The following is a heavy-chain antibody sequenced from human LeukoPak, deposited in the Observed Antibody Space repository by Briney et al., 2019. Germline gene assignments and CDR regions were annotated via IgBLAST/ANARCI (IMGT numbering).Heavy chain of an antibody. Sequence: QSGGSLRLSCAASGLRFRNYGMHWVRQAPGKGLEWVAVIWYDGSNQYYVDSVKGRFTVSRDNAKNTLYLQMNSLRAEDTAVYYCATDRNSGKYSDYWGQGTLVTVSS. J-gene: IGHJ4*02. CDR2: IWYDGSNQ. CDR1: GLRFRNYG. CDR3: ATDRNSGKYSDY. V-gene: IGHV3-33*01. D-gene: IGHD1-26*01.